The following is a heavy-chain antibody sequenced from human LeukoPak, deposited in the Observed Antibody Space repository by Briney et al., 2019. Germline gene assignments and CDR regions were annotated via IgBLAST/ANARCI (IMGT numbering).Heavy chain of an antibody. CDR2: IYYSGST. CDR3: ARAEVPYYYYGMDV. Sequence: PSETLSLTCTVSGGSISSYYWSWIRQPPGKGLEWIGYIYYSGSTNYNPSLKSRVTKSVDTSKNQFSLKLSSVTAADTAVYYCARAEVPYYYYGMDVWGQGTTVTVSS. J-gene: IGHJ6*02. V-gene: IGHV4-59*01. CDR1: GGSISSYY.